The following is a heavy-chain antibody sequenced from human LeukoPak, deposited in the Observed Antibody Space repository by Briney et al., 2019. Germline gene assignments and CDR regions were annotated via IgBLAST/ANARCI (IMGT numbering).Heavy chain of an antibody. D-gene: IGHD1-1*01. CDR3: ARFGARTGTGASDI. CDR2: TSAYNGNT. J-gene: IGHJ3*02. Sequence: ASVKVSCKASGYTFTSYGISWVRQAPGQGLEWMGWTSAYNGNTNYAQKLQGRVTMTTDTSTSTAYMELRSLRSDDTAVYYCARFGARTGTGASDIWGQGTMVTVSS. V-gene: IGHV1-18*01. CDR1: GYTFTSYG.